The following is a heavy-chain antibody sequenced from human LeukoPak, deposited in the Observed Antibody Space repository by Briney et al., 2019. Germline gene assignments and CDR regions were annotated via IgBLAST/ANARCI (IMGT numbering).Heavy chain of an antibody. CDR3: ARHPFSTPFDY. V-gene: IGHV4-30-4*01. CDR1: GGSISSGDYY. J-gene: IGHJ4*02. CDR2: IYYSGST. D-gene: IGHD2/OR15-2a*01. Sequence: SQTLSLTCTVSGGSISSGDYYWSWIRQPPGKGLEWIGYIYYSGSTYYNPSLKSRVTMSLDTSKNQFSLRLSSVTAADTAVYYCARHPFSTPFDYWGRGTLVTVSS.